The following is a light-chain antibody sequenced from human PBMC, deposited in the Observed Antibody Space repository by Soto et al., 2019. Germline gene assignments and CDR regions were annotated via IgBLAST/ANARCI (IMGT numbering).Light chain of an antibody. J-gene: IGKJ2*01. CDR1: QSLLHSNGYNY. CDR3: MQALPTPHT. CDR2: LGS. Sequence: DIVMTQSPLSLPVTPGEPASISCRTSQSLLHSNGYNYLDWYLQKPGQSPQLLIYLGSNRASGVSHRFSGSGSGTDFTLKISRVEAEDVGVYYCMQALPTPHTFGQGTKLEIK. V-gene: IGKV2-28*01.